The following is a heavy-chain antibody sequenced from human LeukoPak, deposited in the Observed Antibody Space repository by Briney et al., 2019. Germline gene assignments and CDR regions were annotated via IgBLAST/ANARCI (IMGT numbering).Heavy chain of an antibody. D-gene: IGHD6-6*01. V-gene: IGHV4-39*07. CDR1: GGSISSSSYY. CDR3: ARGGIAAPPGY. J-gene: IGHJ4*02. CDR2: IYYSGST. Sequence: SETLSLTCTVSGGSISSSSYYWGWIRQPPGKGLEWIGSIYYSGSTYYNPSLKSRVTISVDTSKNQFSLKLSSVTAADTAVYYCARGGIAAPPGYWGQGTLVTVSS.